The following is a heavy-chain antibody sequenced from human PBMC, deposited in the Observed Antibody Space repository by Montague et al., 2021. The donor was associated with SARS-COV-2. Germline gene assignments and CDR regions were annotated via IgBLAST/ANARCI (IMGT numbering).Heavy chain of an antibody. CDR2: INHRGST. D-gene: IGHD3-22*01. V-gene: IGHV4-34*01. CDR3: ARGRQHINMVVVVVTGGEYYFDF. J-gene: IGHJ4*02. Sequence: SETLSLTCAVYDGSFSDYSWTRIRQPPGKGLEWIGEINHRGSTNYNPSLKSQVTISVDTSKNQFSLKMTSVTAADTAVYYCARGRQHINMVVVVVTGGEYYFDFWGQGTLVAVSS. CDR1: DGSFSDYS.